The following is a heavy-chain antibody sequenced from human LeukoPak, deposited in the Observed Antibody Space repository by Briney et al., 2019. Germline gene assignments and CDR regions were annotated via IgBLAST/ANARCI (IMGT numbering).Heavy chain of an antibody. J-gene: IGHJ4*02. Sequence: ASVKVSCKASGYTFTGYYMHWVRQAPGQGLEWMGWTNPNSGGTNYAQKFQGRVTMTRDTSIGTAYMELSRLRSDDTAVYYCARVNIVLMVRAALDYWGQGTLVTVSS. D-gene: IGHD2-8*01. CDR1: GYTFTGYY. CDR2: TNPNSGGT. V-gene: IGHV1-2*02. CDR3: ARVNIVLMVRAALDY.